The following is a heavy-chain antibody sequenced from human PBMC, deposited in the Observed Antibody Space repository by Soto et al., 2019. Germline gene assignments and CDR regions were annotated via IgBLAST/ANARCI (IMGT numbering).Heavy chain of an antibody. CDR2: ISSSSSTI. Sequence: EVQLVESGGALVQPGGSLRLSCAASGFTFSFYGMNWVRQAPGKGLEWISYISSSSSTIYYADSVKGRFTISRDNAKNSLYLQMSRRNDYETAVYYCARLDYGDDAIFDYWGQGTLGFVSS. D-gene: IGHD4-17*01. J-gene: IGHJ4*02. CDR3: ARLDYGDDAIFDY. V-gene: IGHV3-48*02. CDR1: GFTFSFYG.